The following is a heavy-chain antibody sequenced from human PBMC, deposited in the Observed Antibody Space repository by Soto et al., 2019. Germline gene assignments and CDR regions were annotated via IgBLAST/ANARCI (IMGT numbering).Heavy chain of an antibody. CDR2: ISAYNGNT. Sequence: AAVKVSCRASGYTFTSYGISWVRQAAGQGLEWMGWISAYNGNTNYAQKLQGRVTMTTDTSTSTAYMELRSLRSDDTAVYYCARDLGHYTNNWFDPWGQGTLVTVSS. V-gene: IGHV1-18*01. CDR1: GYTFTSYG. CDR3: ARDLGHYTNNWFDP. J-gene: IGHJ5*02. D-gene: IGHD4-17*01.